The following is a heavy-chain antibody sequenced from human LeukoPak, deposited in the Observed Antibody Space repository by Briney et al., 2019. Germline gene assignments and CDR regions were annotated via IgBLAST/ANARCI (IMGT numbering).Heavy chain of an antibody. J-gene: IGHJ5*02. CDR2: TNYDGTNK. Sequence: GGSLRLSCAASGFTFSTYWMSWVRQAPGKGLEWVAFTNYDGTNKYYADSVKGLFTISRDNSKNTLYLQMNSLRAEDTAVYYCAKDEGFDPWGQGTLVTVSS. CDR1: GFTFSTYW. V-gene: IGHV3-30*02. CDR3: AKDEGFDP.